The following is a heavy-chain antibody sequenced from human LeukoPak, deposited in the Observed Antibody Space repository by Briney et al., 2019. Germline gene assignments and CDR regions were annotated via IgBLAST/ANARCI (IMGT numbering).Heavy chain of an antibody. D-gene: IGHD5-18*01. CDR3: ARDSDTAMANAFDI. J-gene: IGHJ3*02. CDR2: INHSGST. V-gene: IGHV4-34*01. Sequence: SETLSLTCAVYGGSFSGYYRSWIRQPPGKGLEWIGEINHSGSTNYNPSLKSRVTISVDTSKNQFSLKLSSVTAADTAVYYCARDSDTAMANAFDIWGQGTMVTVSS. CDR1: GGSFSGYY.